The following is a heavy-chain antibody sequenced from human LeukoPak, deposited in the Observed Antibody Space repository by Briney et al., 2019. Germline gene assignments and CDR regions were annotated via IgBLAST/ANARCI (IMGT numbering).Heavy chain of an antibody. D-gene: IGHD5-24*01. CDR1: GFTFSNYD. J-gene: IGHJ4*02. V-gene: IGHV3-21*01. CDR2: ISSSGSYI. CDR3: ARGEEKATITALDS. Sequence: GGSLRLSCAASGFTFSNYDMHWVRQAPGKGLEWFSAISSSGSYIYYADSIKGRFTISRDTAENSLYLQMNSLRAVDTAVYFCARGEEKATITALDSWGQGTLVTVSS.